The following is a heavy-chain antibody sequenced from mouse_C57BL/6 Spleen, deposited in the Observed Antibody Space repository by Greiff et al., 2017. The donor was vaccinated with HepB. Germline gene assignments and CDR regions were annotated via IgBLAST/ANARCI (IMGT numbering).Heavy chain of an antibody. CDR3: ARGGYYYGSREAWFAY. V-gene: IGHV1-81*01. CDR1: GYTFTSYG. CDR2: IYPRSGNT. D-gene: IGHD1-1*01. Sequence: VKLVESGAELARPGASVKLSCKASGYTFTSYGISWVKQRTGQGLEWIGEIYPRSGNTYYNEKFKGKATLTADKSSSTAYMELRSLTSEDSAVYFCARGGYYYGSREAWFAYWGQGTLVTVSA. J-gene: IGHJ3*01.